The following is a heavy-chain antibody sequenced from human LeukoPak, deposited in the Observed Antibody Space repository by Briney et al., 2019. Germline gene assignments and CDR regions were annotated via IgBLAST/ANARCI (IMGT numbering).Heavy chain of an antibody. J-gene: IGHJ4*02. Sequence: PGGSLRLSCAASGLTFSSHRMHWVRQAPGKGLVWVSRITNDGSSTTYADSVKGRFTISRDNAKNMLYLQVNSLRAEDTAVYYCASASWYYDILTGYEEDYWGQGTLVTVSS. V-gene: IGHV3-74*01. CDR2: ITNDGSST. CDR3: ASASWYYDILTGYEEDY. CDR1: GLTFSSHR. D-gene: IGHD3-9*01.